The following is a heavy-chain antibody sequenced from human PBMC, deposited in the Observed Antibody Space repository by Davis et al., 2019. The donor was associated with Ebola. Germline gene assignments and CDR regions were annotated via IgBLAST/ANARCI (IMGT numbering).Heavy chain of an antibody. CDR2: ISSSSSYT. J-gene: IGHJ6*02. V-gene: IGHV3-11*06. CDR1: GFTFSDYY. Sequence: PGGSLRLSCAASGFTFSDYYMSWIRQAPGKGLEWVSYISSSSSYTNYADSVKGRFTISRDNAKNSLYLQMNSLRAEDTAVYYCAKPLPRLYGMDVWGQGTTVTVSS. CDR3: AKPLPRLYGMDV.